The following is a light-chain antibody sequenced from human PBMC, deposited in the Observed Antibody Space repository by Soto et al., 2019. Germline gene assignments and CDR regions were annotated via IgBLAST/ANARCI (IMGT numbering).Light chain of an antibody. Sequence: QSALTQPASVSGSPGQSITISCTGTSSDVGGSNYVSWYQHHPGKAPKLMIYDVGNRPSGVSNRFSGSKSGNTASLTISGLQAEDEADYYCSSYTSSSTIVFGGGTKLTVL. CDR2: DVG. CDR3: SSYTSSSTIV. V-gene: IGLV2-14*03. J-gene: IGLJ2*01. CDR1: SSDVGGSNY.